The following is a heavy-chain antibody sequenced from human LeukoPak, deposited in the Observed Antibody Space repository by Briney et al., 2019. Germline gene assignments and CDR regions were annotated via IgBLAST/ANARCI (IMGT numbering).Heavy chain of an antibody. Sequence: GGSLRLSCAASGFSFSNYAMHWVRQTTGKGLVWVSRVNTDGSRTFYADSVKGRFTISRDNAKNTLFLQMNSLRAEDTAVYFRARAGLLYTFDIWGQGTMVTVSS. D-gene: IGHD2-15*01. CDR1: GFSFSNYA. V-gene: IGHV3-74*01. CDR3: ARAGLLYTFDI. CDR2: VNTDGSRT. J-gene: IGHJ3*02.